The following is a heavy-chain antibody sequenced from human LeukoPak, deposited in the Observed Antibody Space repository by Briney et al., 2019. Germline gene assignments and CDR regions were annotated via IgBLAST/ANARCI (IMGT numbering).Heavy chain of an antibody. J-gene: IGHJ6*02. D-gene: IGHD3-22*01. Sequence: QTGGSLRLSCAASGFTFSSYAMHWVRQAPGKGLEWVAVISYDGSNKYYADSVKGRFTISRDNSKNTLYLQMNSLRAEDTAVYYCARDSSYDSSGYYYFKIYYYYGMDVWGQGTTVTVSS. CDR3: ARDSSYDSSGYYYFKIYYYYGMDV. CDR2: ISYDGSNK. CDR1: GFTFSSYA. V-gene: IGHV3-30-3*01.